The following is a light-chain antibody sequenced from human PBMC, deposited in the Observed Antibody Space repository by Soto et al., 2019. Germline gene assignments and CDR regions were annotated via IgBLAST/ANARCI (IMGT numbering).Light chain of an antibody. CDR3: TSYTSSNTLV. Sequence: QSALTQPASVSGSPGQSITISCIGSSSDVGGYDYVSWYQQHPGKAPKFMIYEVSNRPSGVSNRFAGSKSGNTASLTISGLQDEDEADYYCTSYTSSNTLVFGPGTKLTVL. CDR2: EVS. V-gene: IGLV2-14*01. J-gene: IGLJ1*01. CDR1: SSDVGGYDY.